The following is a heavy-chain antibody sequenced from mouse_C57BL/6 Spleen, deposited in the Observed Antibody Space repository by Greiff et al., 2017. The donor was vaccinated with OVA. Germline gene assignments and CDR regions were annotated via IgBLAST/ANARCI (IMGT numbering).Heavy chain of an antibody. Sequence: EVMLVESEGGLVQPGSSMKLSCTASGFTFSDYYMAWVRQVPEKGLEWVANINYDGSSTYYLDSLKSRFIISRDNAKNILYLQMSSLKSEDTATYYCAREGLTGPWFAYWGQGTLVTVSA. D-gene: IGHD4-1*01. J-gene: IGHJ3*01. CDR1: GFTFSDYY. CDR3: AREGLTGPWFAY. V-gene: IGHV5-16*01. CDR2: INYDGSST.